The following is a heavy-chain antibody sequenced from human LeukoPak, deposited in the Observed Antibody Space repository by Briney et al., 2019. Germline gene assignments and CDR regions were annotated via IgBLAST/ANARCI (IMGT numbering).Heavy chain of an antibody. CDR2: ISVDGTAR. Sequence: GGSLRLSCAASGFTSSSYWMHWVRQVPGKGLVWVSRISVDGTARNYADSVKGRFTISRDDAKNTVDLQMNSLRGEDTAVYYCVRGRGSYGWFDPWGQGTLVTVSS. V-gene: IGHV3-74*01. D-gene: IGHD3-10*01. CDR1: GFTSSSYW. J-gene: IGHJ5*02. CDR3: VRGRGSYGWFDP.